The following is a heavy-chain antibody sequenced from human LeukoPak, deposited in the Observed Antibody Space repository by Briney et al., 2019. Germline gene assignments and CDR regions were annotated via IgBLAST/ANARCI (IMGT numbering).Heavy chain of an antibody. CDR3: ARAAKFSSGWYGDALDM. Sequence: RASVMASCKASGYTFTGYYLHWLRQAPGQGLEWMGWINPNTGGTYNGQKFQGRVTMTRDTSISTVYMELRRLRSDDTAFYYCARAAKFSSGWYGDALDMWGQGTLVTISS. D-gene: IGHD6-19*01. V-gene: IGHV1-2*02. J-gene: IGHJ3*02. CDR1: GYTFTGYY. CDR2: INPNTGGT.